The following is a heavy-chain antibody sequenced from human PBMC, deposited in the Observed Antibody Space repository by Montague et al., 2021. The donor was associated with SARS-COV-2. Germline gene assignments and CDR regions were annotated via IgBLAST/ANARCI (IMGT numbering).Heavy chain of an antibody. J-gene: IGHJ3*02. CDR2: IYYSGST. V-gene: IGHV4-59*01. CDR3: ARGSYGADAFDI. D-gene: IGHD4/OR15-4a*01. Sequence: SETLSLTCTVSGGSISSYCWCWIRQPPGKGLAWIGYIYYSGSTNYNPSLKSRVTISLYTSKNQFSLKLNPVTAADTAVYYCARGSYGADAFDIWGQGTMVTVSS. CDR1: GGSISSYC.